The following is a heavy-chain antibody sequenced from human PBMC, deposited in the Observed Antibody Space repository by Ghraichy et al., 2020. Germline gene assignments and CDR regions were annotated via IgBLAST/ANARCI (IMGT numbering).Heavy chain of an antibody. CDR2: INPSGGST. CDR1: GYTFTSYY. V-gene: IGHV1-46*01. D-gene: IGHD6-13*01. CDR3: STGLIAAAGTNYYGMDV. Sequence: ASVKVSCKASGYTFTSYYMHWVRQAPGQGLEWMGIINPSGGSTTYAQKFQGRVTMTRDTSTSTVYMELSSLRSEDTALYYCSTGLIAAAGTNYYGMDVWGQGTTVTVSS. J-gene: IGHJ6*02.